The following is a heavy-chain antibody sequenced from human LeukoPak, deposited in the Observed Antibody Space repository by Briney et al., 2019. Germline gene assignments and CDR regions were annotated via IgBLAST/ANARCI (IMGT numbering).Heavy chain of an antibody. CDR1: GFTFSSYA. Sequence: GGSLRLSCAASGFTFSSYAVHWVRQAPGKGLEWVAVISHDGSNKYYADSVKGRFTISRDNSKNTLYLQMNSLRAEDTAVYYSAVIVVVPAAIWFDYWGQGTLVTVSS. CDR2: ISHDGSNK. J-gene: IGHJ4*02. D-gene: IGHD2-2*02. V-gene: IGHV3-30-3*01. CDR3: AVIVVVPAAIWFDY.